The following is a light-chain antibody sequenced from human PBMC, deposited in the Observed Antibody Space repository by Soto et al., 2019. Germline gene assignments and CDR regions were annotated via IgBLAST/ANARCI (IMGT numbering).Light chain of an antibody. V-gene: IGKV1-13*02. Sequence: AIQLTQSPSSLSASEGDRVTITCRATQGISSALAWYQQKPGKAPNLLIYDASSLQRGVPSRFRGSGSGTDFTLTISSLQPEDCATYYCQQFNSYPLTFGGGTKV. CDR1: QGISSA. CDR3: QQFNSYPLT. CDR2: DAS. J-gene: IGKJ4*01.